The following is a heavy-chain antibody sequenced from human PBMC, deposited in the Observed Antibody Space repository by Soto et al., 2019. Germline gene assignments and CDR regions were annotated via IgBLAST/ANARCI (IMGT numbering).Heavy chain of an antibody. Sequence: TGGSLRLSCAASGFTFSSYGMHWVRQAPGKGLEWVAVISYDGSNKYYADSVKGRFTISRDNSKNTLYLQMNSLRAEDTAVYYCAKIPSPYYDFWSGYPPPGFYGMDVWGQGTTVTVSS. CDR3: AKIPSPYYDFWSGYPPPGFYGMDV. CDR2: ISYDGSNK. CDR1: GFTFSSYG. J-gene: IGHJ6*02. D-gene: IGHD3-3*01. V-gene: IGHV3-30*18.